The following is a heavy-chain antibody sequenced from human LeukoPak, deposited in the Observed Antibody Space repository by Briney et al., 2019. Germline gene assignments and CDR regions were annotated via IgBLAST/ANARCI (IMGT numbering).Heavy chain of an antibody. V-gene: IGHV3-21*05. Sequence: GGSLRLSCAASGFTFDNYRMNWVRQAPGKGLEWVSYISTSSSDIVYSDSVKGRFTISRDNAKNSLYLQMNSLRAEDTAVYYCARESLWFGELFPSYYFDYWGQGTLVTVSS. CDR1: GFTFDNYR. CDR2: ISTSSSDI. D-gene: IGHD3-10*01. CDR3: ARESLWFGELFPSYYFDY. J-gene: IGHJ4*02.